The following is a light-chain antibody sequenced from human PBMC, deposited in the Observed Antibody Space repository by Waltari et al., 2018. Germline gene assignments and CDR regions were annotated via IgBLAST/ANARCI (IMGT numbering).Light chain of an antibody. CDR2: GKN. V-gene: IGLV3-19*01. CDR1: GTSSHY. CDR3: SSLDSSGNRVV. J-gene: IGLJ2*01. Sequence: SSELTQDPAAPVASVQTVRITCPGDGTSSHYAYWYQQKPGQAPVRVIYGKNNQPSGITARFSGCSPGTTAAVTTTGAEAEDEADYYCSSLDSSGNRVVFGAGTKLTVL.